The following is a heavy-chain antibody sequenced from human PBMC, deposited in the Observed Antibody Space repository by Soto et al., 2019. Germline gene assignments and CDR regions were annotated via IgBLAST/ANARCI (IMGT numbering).Heavy chain of an antibody. V-gene: IGHV3-23*01. Sequence: GGSLRLSCAASGFTFSSYAMSWVRQAPGKGLEWVSAISGSGGSTYYADSVKGRFTISRDNSKNTLYLQMNSLRAEDTAVYYCAKRGDIVVVVAATPYYFDYWGQGTLVTVSS. J-gene: IGHJ4*02. CDR3: AKRGDIVVVVAATPYYFDY. CDR1: GFTFSSYA. CDR2: ISGSGGST. D-gene: IGHD2-15*01.